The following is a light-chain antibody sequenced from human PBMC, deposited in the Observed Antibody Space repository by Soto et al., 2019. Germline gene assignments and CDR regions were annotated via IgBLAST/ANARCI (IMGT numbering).Light chain of an antibody. CDR1: QSVLYSPDNKHY. Sequence: DIVVTQSPVSLAVPLGERATINCKSSQSVLYSPDNKHYLAWYQQKPGQPPKLLIYWASTRASGVPARFNGSGSGTDFTLTISSLQADDVALYYCQQYYSLPLTFGGGTKVENK. CDR2: WAS. CDR3: QQYYSLPLT. J-gene: IGKJ4*01. V-gene: IGKV4-1*01.